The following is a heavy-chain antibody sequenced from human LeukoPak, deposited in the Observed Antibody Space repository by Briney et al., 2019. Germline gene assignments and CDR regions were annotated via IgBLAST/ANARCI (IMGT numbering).Heavy chain of an antibody. J-gene: IGHJ6*03. V-gene: IGHV1-46*01. Sequence: ASVKVSCKASGYTFTSYYMHWVRQAPGQGLEWMGIINPSGGSTSYAQKFQGRVTMTRDTSTSTVYMELSSLRSEDTAVYYCARQGGVYSGYDPPARKLYYYYMDVWGKGTTVTISS. CDR2: INPSGGST. D-gene: IGHD5-12*01. CDR1: GYTFTSYY. CDR3: ARQGGVYSGYDPPARKLYYYYMDV.